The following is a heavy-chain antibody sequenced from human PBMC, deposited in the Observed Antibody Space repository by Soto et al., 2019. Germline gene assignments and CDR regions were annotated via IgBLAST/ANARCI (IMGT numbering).Heavy chain of an antibody. J-gene: IGHJ4*02. D-gene: IGHD1-26*01. CDR3: AKEGGLSGSYYISSSYYFDY. CDR1: GFTFSSYG. Sequence: QVQLVESGGGVVQPGRSLRLSCVASGFTFSSYGMHWVRQAPGKGLEWVAIISYDGSNTYYADSVKGRFTISRDNSKNPLDLQMNSLRAEDTSVYYCAKEGGLSGSYYISSSYYFDYWGQGTLVTVSS. V-gene: IGHV3-30*18. CDR2: ISYDGSNT.